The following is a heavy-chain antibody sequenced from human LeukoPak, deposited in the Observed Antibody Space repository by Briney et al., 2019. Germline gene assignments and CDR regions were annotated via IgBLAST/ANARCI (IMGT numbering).Heavy chain of an antibody. D-gene: IGHD6-13*01. CDR3: AKAGRYSSSWYLDY. Sequence: GGSLRLSCAASGFTFSSYGMHWVRQAPGKGLEWVAFIRYDGSNKYYADSVKGRFTISRDNFKNTLYLQMSSLRAEDTAVYYCAKAGRYSSSWYLDYWGQGTLVTVSS. V-gene: IGHV3-30*02. CDR1: GFTFSSYG. CDR2: IRYDGSNK. J-gene: IGHJ4*02.